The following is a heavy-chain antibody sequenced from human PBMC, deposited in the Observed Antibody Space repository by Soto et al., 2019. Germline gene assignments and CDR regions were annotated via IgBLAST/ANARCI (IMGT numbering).Heavy chain of an antibody. Sequence: QVQLAQSGAEVKKPGASVKVSCKASGYTFTSYGITWVRQAPGQGLEWMGWISIYNGNTNHAQKFQGRITMTTETSARTAYMELRNLRSDDTAVYYCARWGGDSSGWTIGYDYQFYGMDVWGQGTTVIVSS. J-gene: IGHJ6*02. CDR1: GYTFTSYG. CDR3: ARWGGDSSGWTIGYDYQFYGMDV. V-gene: IGHV1-18*01. D-gene: IGHD6-19*01. CDR2: ISIYNGNT.